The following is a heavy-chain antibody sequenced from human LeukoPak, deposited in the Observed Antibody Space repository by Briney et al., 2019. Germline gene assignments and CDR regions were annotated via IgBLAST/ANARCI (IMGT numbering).Heavy chain of an antibody. J-gene: IGHJ4*02. CDR2: IRSQAYGAAT. Sequence: GGSLRFSCSASGFNFDAYAMSWVRQAPGKGPEWVGFIRSQAYGAATNYAPFVQDRFTISRDDSRRIVHLQLDSLRTDDTAVYFCTRVNYYDSGSLYYGYFGYWGQGVLVTVSS. CDR3: TRVNYYDSGSLYYGYFGY. D-gene: IGHD3-22*01. V-gene: IGHV3-49*04. CDR1: GFNFDAYA.